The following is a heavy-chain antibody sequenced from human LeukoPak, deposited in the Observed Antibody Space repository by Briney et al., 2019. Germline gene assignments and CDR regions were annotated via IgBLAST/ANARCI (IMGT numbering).Heavy chain of an antibody. CDR3: ARLSSSGYYYYYMDV. J-gene: IGHJ6*03. CDR2: IYTSGST. Sequence: SETLSLTCTVSGGSISNYYWSWIRQPAGRGLEWIGRIYTSGSTNYNPSLKSRVTISVDTSKNQFSLKLSSVTAADTAVYYCARLSSSGYYYYYMDVWGKGTTVTVSS. D-gene: IGHD6-6*01. CDR1: GGSISNYY. V-gene: IGHV4-4*07.